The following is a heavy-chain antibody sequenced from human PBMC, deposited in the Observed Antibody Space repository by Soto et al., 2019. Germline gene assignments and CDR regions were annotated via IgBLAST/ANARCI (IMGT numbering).Heavy chain of an antibody. J-gene: IGHJ6*03. D-gene: IGHD3-9*01. CDR1: GDSISGYY. Sequence: QVQLQESGPGLVKPSETLSLTCTVSGDSISGYYWSWIRQAPGKGLEWIGYTYYTGRTDYNPSLKSQFTMPVGTSMNQFSVALASGTGSDTVVQYGARNQAGTVFRLPTHLYYIDVCGKCATVAVSS. CDR3: ARNQAGTVFRLPTHLYYIDV. V-gene: IGHV4-59*01. CDR2: TYYTGRT.